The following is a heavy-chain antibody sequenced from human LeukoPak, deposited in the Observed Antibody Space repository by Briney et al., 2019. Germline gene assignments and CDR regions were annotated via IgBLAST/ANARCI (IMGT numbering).Heavy chain of an antibody. V-gene: IGHV1-18*01. Sequence: GASVKVSCKASGFSLPNYGISWVRQAPGQGLEWIGWITAYDGDTNYAQKFQDRVTMATDTSTSTASMELWSLRSDDTAVYYCARDYHLPSGPDLFDIWGQGTVVTVPS. CDR1: GFSLPNYG. D-gene: IGHD3-10*01. CDR3: ARDYHLPSGPDLFDI. J-gene: IGHJ3*02. CDR2: ITAYDGDT.